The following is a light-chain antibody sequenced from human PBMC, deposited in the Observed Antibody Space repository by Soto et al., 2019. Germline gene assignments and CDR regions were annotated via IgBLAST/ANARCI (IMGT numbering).Light chain of an antibody. CDR2: LGS. J-gene: IGKJ5*01. Sequence: DGLTTQSPLSLPFTPGEPASISCGSGQSLLHSNGYNYLDCYLQKPGQSPQLLIYLGSNRASGVPDRFSGSGSGTDFTLKISRVEAEDVGVYYGMQALQTPSITFGQGTRLEIK. V-gene: IGKV2-28*01. CDR1: QSLLHSNGYNY. CDR3: MQALQTPSIT.